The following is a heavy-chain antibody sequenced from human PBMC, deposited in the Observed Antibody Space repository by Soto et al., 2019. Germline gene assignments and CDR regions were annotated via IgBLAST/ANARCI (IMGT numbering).Heavy chain of an antibody. CDR3: ARAGFWYGSGIYGYGIDV. V-gene: IGHV3-64*01. D-gene: IGHD3-10*01. CDR2: ISTNGGST. J-gene: IGHJ6*02. Sequence: EVQLVESGGGLVQPGGSLRLSCAASGFTFSSYAMHWVRQAPGKGLEYFSAISTNGGSTYYANSVKGRFTISRDNSKNTLYFQMGSLRVDDMAVYYCARAGFWYGSGIYGYGIDVWGQGTTVTVSS. CDR1: GFTFSSYA.